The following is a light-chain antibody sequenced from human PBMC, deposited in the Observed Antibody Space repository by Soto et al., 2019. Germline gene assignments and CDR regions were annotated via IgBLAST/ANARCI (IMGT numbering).Light chain of an antibody. Sequence: DILLTQSPSSLSASAGDRLTISCRASQTIGRFLNWYQQKPGKAPKFLIYGASTLQSGVPSRFSGSGSGTDFTLTISSLQPEDFATYFCQQSYNAPYTFGQGTKVDIK. V-gene: IGKV1-39*01. J-gene: IGKJ2*01. CDR2: GAS. CDR3: QQSYNAPYT. CDR1: QTIGRF.